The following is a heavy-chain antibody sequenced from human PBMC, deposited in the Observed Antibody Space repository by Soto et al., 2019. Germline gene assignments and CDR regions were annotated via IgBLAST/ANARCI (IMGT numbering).Heavy chain of an antibody. D-gene: IGHD6-13*01. CDR1: GFTFSSYS. CDR2: ISSSSSYI. CDR3: ARYFVAAALTYHGY. Sequence: EVQLVESGGGLVKPGGSLRLSCAASGFTFSSYSMNWFLQAPGKGLEWVSSISSSSSYIYSADSVKGRFTISRDNAKNSLYLQMNSLRAEDTAVYYCARYFVAAALTYHGYWGQGPLVPVSS. V-gene: IGHV3-21*01. J-gene: IGHJ4*02.